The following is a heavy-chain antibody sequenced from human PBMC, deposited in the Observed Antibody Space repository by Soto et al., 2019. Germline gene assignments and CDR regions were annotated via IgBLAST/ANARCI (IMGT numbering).Heavy chain of an antibody. D-gene: IGHD6-19*01. V-gene: IGHV3-33*01. CDR1: GCTYSSYG. Sequence: QVQLVESGGGVVQPGRSLRLSCAASGCTYSSYGMHWVRQAPGKGLEWVAVIWYDGSNKYYADSVKGRFTISRDNSKNTLYLQMNSLRAEDTAVYYCARDRPAGTFYYYGMDVWGQGTTVTVSS. J-gene: IGHJ6*02. CDR2: IWYDGSNK. CDR3: ARDRPAGTFYYYGMDV.